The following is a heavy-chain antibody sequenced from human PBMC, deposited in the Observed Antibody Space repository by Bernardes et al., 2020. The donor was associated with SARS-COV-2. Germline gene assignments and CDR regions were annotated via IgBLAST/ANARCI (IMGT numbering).Heavy chain of an antibody. CDR3: ASGLLAVRGVISPYYGMDG. Sequence: SVKVSCKASGGTFSSYAISWVRQAPGQGLEWMGRIIPIFGTANYAQKFQGRVTITADESTSTAYMELSSLRSEDTAVYYCASGLLAVRGVISPYYGMDGWGQGTTVTVSS. J-gene: IGHJ6*02. CDR1: GGTFSSYA. D-gene: IGHD3-10*01. CDR2: IIPIFGTA. V-gene: IGHV1-69*13.